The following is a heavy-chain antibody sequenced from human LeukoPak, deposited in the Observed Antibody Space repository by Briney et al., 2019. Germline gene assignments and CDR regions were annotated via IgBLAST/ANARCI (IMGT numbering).Heavy chain of an antibody. CDR2: IYNSGST. CDR3: ARDRLTYNYDSSGYGMDV. J-gene: IGHJ6*02. Sequence: SETLSLTCTVSGGSISSYYWSWIRQPPGKGLEWIGYIYNSGSTNYNPSLKSRVTISVDTSKNQFSLKLSSVTAADTAVYYCARDRLTYNYDSSGYGMDVWGQGTTVTVSS. V-gene: IGHV4-59*01. CDR1: GGSISSYY. D-gene: IGHD3-22*01.